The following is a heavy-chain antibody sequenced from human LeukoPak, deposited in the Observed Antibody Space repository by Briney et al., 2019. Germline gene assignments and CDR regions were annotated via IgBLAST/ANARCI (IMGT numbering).Heavy chain of an antibody. CDR2: LYYSENT. V-gene: IGHV4-59*08. CDR1: GGHICSHY. CDR3: ARLRSSSTSMRYFDWFDAFDI. J-gene: IGHJ3*02. Sequence: WETLSLTCCVSGGHICSHYWSWIRQPPGKGLEWIGYLYYSENTNYNPSLKSRVNITVDTSKDQSSLKLSSVTAADTAVYYCARLRSSSTSMRYFDWFDAFDIWGQGTMITFS. D-gene: IGHD3-9*01.